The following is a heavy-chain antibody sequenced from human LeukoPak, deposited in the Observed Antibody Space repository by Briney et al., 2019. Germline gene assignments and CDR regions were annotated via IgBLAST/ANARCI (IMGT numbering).Heavy chain of an antibody. CDR1: GYSISSGYY. D-gene: IGHD3-22*01. Sequence: PSETLSLTCTVSGYSISSGYYWGWIRQPPGKGLEWIGSIYHSGSTYYNPSLKSRVTISVDTSKNQFSLKLSSVTAADTAVYYCARARVRWLSLLFSGAIDYWGQGTLVTVSS. V-gene: IGHV4-38-2*02. J-gene: IGHJ4*02. CDR3: ARARVRWLSLLFSGAIDY. CDR2: IYHSGST.